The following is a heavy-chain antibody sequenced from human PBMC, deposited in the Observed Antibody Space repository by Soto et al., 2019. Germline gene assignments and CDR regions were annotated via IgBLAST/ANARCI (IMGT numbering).Heavy chain of an antibody. Sequence: SETLSLTCAVSGYSITSDYYWGWIRQPPGKGLEWIGSIYSGSTYYDPSLKSRVTISVDTSKNQFSLRLTSVTAADTAMYYCAKKGYYPSGKINLFDSWGQGTLVTVSS. J-gene: IGHJ4*02. D-gene: IGHD3-10*01. V-gene: IGHV4-38-2*01. CDR3: AKKGYYPSGKINLFDS. CDR2: IYSGST. CDR1: GYSITSDYY.